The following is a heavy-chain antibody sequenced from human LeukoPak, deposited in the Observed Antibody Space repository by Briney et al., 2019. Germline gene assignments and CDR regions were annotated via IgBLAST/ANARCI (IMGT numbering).Heavy chain of an antibody. CDR3: ARDSFSGYSYGHVPYDY. J-gene: IGHJ4*02. Sequence: GASVKVSCKASGYTFTSYGISWVRQAPGQGLEWMGWISAYNGNTNYAQKLQGRVTMTTDTSTSTAYMELRSLRSDDTAVYYCARDSFSGYSYGHVPYDYWGQGTLVTVSS. CDR2: ISAYNGNT. D-gene: IGHD5-18*01. V-gene: IGHV1-18*01. CDR1: GYTFTSYG.